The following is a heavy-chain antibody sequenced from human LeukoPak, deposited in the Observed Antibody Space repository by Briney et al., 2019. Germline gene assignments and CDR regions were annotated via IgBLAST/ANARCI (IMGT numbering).Heavy chain of an antibody. V-gene: IGHV4-38-2*02. Sequence: SETLSLTCTVSGYSISSGYYWGWIRQPPGKGLEWIGSIYHGGSTYYNPSLKSRVTISVDTSKNQFSLKLSSVTAADTAVYYCAREGAGSSGWYRDYYFDYWGQGTLVTVSS. CDR1: GYSISSGYY. CDR2: IYHGGST. J-gene: IGHJ4*02. D-gene: IGHD6-19*01. CDR3: AREGAGSSGWYRDYYFDY.